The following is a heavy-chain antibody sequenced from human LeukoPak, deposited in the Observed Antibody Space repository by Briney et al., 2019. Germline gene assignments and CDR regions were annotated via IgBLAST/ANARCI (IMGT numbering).Heavy chain of an antibody. J-gene: IGHJ4*02. D-gene: IGHD6-13*01. CDR2: ITSDGRST. CDR3: AKEGIAAPDVIYFDS. Sequence: GGSLRLSCAASGFTFSSYWMHWVRQAPGKGLVWVSRITSDGRSTSYADSVKGRFTISRDNSKNTLYLQVNSLRAEDTAVYYCAKEGIAAPDVIYFDSWGRGTLVTVSS. V-gene: IGHV3-74*01. CDR1: GFTFSSYW.